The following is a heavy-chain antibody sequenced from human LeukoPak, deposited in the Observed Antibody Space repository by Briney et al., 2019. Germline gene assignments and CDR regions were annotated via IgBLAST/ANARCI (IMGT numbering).Heavy chain of an antibody. V-gene: IGHV4-34*01. CDR1: GGSFSGYY. CDR2: INHSGST. J-gene: IGHJ4*02. CDR3: ARGHRVVVVAATRSSPSRGGYFDY. Sequence: PLETLSLTCAIYGGSFSGYYWSWIRQPPGKGLEWIGEINHSGSTNYNPSLKSRVTISVDTSKNQFSLKLSSVTAADTAVYYCARGHRVVVVAATRSSPSRGGYFDYWGQGTLVTVSS. D-gene: IGHD2-15*01.